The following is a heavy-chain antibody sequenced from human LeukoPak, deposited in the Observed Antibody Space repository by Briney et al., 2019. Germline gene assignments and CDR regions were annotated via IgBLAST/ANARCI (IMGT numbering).Heavy chain of an antibody. CDR1: GFAVSSYE. D-gene: IGHD7-27*01. V-gene: IGHV3-48*03. Sequence: GGSLRLSCAASGFAVSSYEMNWIRQAPGKGLEWVAYISTSGNVIYYADSVKGRFTISRDNARNSLYLQMNSLRAEDTAIYYCAGDAAPGVANPVLLDYWGQGTLVTVSS. CDR2: ISTSGNVI. CDR3: AGDAAPGVANPVLLDY. J-gene: IGHJ4*02.